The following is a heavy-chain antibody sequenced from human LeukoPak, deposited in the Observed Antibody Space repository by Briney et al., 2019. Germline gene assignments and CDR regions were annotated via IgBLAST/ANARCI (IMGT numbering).Heavy chain of an antibody. D-gene: IGHD1-7*01. CDR2: SNAGNGHT. J-gene: IGHJ4*02. V-gene: IGHV1-3*02. CDR3: ARSDYWDSLDY. Sequence: GASVKVSCKASGYTFTNYAINWVRQAPGQRLQWMGWSNAGNGHTKYSQELQDRVTITRDTSASTGYMELSSLRSEDMAVYYCARSDYWDSLDYWGQGTLVTVSS. CDR1: GYTFTNYA.